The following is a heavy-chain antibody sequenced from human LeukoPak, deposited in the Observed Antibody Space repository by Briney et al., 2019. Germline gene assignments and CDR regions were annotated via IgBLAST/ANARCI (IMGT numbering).Heavy chain of an antibody. D-gene: IGHD1-26*01. J-gene: IGHJ6*03. CDR2: ITSSGTYI. CDR1: GFTFNNYN. CDR3: ARDPYSGNYGNYYYYYMDV. V-gene: IGHV3-21*01. Sequence: GGSLRLSCATSGFTFNNYNMNWVRQSPGRALEWVSSITSSGTYIFYADSVKGRFTISRDNAKNSLYLQMNSLGPEDTAVYYCARDPYSGNYGNYYYYYMDVWGKGTTVTISS.